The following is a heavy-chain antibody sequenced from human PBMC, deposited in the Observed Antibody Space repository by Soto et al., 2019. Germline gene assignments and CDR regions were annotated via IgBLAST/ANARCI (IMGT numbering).Heavy chain of an antibody. CDR1: GGSISSGDYY. CDR3: ASRGTTTSRSGGSGYARGFDY. CDR2: IYYSGTT. D-gene: IGHD2-15*01. Sequence: QVQLQESGPGLVKPSQTLSLTCTVSGGSISSGDYYWSWIRQPPGKGLEWIGYIYYSGTTYYNPSRKRPATLSVDTSQNQSSLKLSSVTAADTAVYYCASRGTTTSRSGGSGYARGFDYWGQGPLVTVSS. V-gene: IGHV4-30-4*01. J-gene: IGHJ4*02.